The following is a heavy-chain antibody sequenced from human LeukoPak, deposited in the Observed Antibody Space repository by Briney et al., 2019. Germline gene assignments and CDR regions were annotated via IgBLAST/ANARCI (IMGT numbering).Heavy chain of an antibody. D-gene: IGHD1-7*01. CDR1: GYTFTSYY. V-gene: IGHV1-46*03. Sequence: ASVKVSCKASGYTFTSYYMHWVRQAPGQGLEWMGIINPSGGSTSYAQQFQGRVTMTRDTSTSTVYMELSSMRSEDTAVYYCARAITGTTALGYWGQGTLVTVSS. CDR2: INPSGGST. CDR3: ARAITGTTALGY. J-gene: IGHJ4*02.